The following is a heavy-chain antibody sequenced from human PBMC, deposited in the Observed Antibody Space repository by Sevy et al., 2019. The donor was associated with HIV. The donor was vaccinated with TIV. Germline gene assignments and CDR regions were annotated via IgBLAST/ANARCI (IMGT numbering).Heavy chain of an antibody. CDR2: ISYDGSNK. CDR3: ARRRYSSGWENFDY. V-gene: IGHV3-30-3*01. CDR1: GFTFSSYA. D-gene: IGHD6-19*01. Sequence: GGALRLSCAASGFTFSSYAMHRVRQAPGKGLEWVAVISYDGSNKYYADSVKGRFTISRDNSKNTLYLQMNSLRAEDTAVYYCARRRYSSGWENFDYWGQGTLVTVSS. J-gene: IGHJ4*02.